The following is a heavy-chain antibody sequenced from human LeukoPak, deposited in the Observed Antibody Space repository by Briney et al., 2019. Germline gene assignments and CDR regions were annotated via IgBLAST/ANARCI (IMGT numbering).Heavy chain of an antibody. D-gene: IGHD3-3*01. V-gene: IGHV4-34*01. J-gene: IGHJ4*02. CDR2: VNHGGDT. CDR1: NGSFSGYY. CDR3: ARSRFDFWSGYYEY. Sequence: PSETLSLTCAVYNGSFSGYYWSWIRQSPEKGLEWIGEVNHGGDTNYNPSLRSRVTISVDTSKNQFSLKLSSVTAADTAVYYCARSRFDFWSGYYEYWGQGTLVTVSS.